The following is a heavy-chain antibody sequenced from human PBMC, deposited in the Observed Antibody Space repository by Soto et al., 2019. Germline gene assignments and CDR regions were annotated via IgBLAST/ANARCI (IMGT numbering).Heavy chain of an antibody. J-gene: IGHJ6*03. CDR1: GGSFSGYY. V-gene: IGHV4-34*01. D-gene: IGHD5-12*01. CDR3: ARGLKVATRYGGKYYYYYMDV. CDR2: INHSGST. Sequence: PSETLSLTCAVYGGSFSGYYWSWIRQPPGKGLEWIGEINHSGSTNYNPSLKSRVTISVDTSKNQFSLRLSSVTAADTAVYYCARGLKVATRYGGKYYYYYMDVWGKGTTVTVSS.